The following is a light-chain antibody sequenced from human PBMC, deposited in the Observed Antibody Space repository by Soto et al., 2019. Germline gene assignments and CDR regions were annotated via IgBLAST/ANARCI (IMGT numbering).Light chain of an antibody. CDR1: SSDVGSYNL. CDR2: EVS. Sequence: QSVLTQPASVSGSPGQSITISCTGTSSDVGSYNLVSWYQQHPGKAPKLMIYEVSKRPSGVSNRFSGSKSGNTASLTISGLQAEDEADYYCSSYTSSSTYVFGPGTKLTVL. CDR3: SSYTSSSTYV. V-gene: IGLV2-14*02. J-gene: IGLJ1*01.